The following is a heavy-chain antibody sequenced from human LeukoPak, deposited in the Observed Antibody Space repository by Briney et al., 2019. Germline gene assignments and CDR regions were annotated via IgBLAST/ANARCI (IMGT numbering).Heavy chain of an antibody. J-gene: IGHJ4*02. CDR3: AKDGSSWYDY. V-gene: IGHV3-30*02. Sequence: GGSLRLSCAASGFIFSAYGMHWVRQAPGKGPEWVAFIRYDGNYKYYADSVKGRSTISRDNSKNTLYLQMHSLRAEDTAVYYCAKDGSSWYDYWGQGTLVTVSS. CDR2: IRYDGNYK. D-gene: IGHD6-13*01. CDR1: GFIFSAYG.